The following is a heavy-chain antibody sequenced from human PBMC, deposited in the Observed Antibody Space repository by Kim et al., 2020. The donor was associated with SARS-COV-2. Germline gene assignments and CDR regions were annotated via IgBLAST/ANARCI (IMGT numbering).Heavy chain of an antibody. CDR2: INHSGST. V-gene: IGHV4-34*01. J-gene: IGHJ4*02. D-gene: IGHD1-26*01. CDR3: ARGTVGRELLLLHYFDY. Sequence: SETLSLTCAVYGGSFSGYYWSWIRQPPGKGLEWIGEINHSGSTNYNPSLKSRVTISVDTSKNQFSLKLSSVTAADTAVYYCARGTVGRELLLLHYFDYWGQGTLVTVSS. CDR1: GGSFSGYY.